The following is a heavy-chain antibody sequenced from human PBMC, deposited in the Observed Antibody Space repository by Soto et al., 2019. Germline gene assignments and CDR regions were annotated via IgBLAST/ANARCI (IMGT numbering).Heavy chain of an antibody. Sequence: SVKVSCKASGGTFSSYAISWVRQAPGQGLEWMGGNIPIFGTANYAQKFQGRVTITADESTSTAYMELSSLRSEDTAVYYCARNSRAAAGTHYYYGMDVWGQGTTVTVSS. J-gene: IGHJ6*02. CDR1: GGTFSSYA. V-gene: IGHV1-69*13. CDR3: ARNSRAAAGTHYYYGMDV. D-gene: IGHD6-13*01. CDR2: NIPIFGTA.